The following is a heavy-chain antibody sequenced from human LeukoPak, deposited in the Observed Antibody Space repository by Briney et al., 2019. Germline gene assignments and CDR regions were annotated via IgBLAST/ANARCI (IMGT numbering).Heavy chain of an antibody. CDR2: IYSGGAL. CDR1: GFAVGSNY. D-gene: IGHD1-14*01. J-gene: IGHJ4*02. CDR3: ARRPGN. V-gene: IGHV3-53*01. Sequence: GRCLRLSCVPSGFAVGSNYMSWVRKAPGKGLEWVSLIYSGGALRYADSVKGRFTIPRDSSKNTLFLQMNDLTVEDTARYYCARRPGNWGQGILVTVSS.